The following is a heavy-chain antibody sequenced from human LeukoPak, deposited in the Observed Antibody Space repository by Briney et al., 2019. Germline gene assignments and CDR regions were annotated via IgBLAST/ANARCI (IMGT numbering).Heavy chain of an antibody. D-gene: IGHD5-12*01. Sequence: GASLKISCKGSGSSFTTYWIGWVRQMPGKGLEWMGIIYPGDSDTRYSPSFQGQVTISADKSISTAYLQWSSRKASDTAMYYCARQRGYSGYDAGYWGQGTLVTVSS. CDR1: GSSFTTYW. CDR3: ARQRGYSGYDAGY. J-gene: IGHJ4*02. CDR2: IYPGDSDT. V-gene: IGHV5-51*01.